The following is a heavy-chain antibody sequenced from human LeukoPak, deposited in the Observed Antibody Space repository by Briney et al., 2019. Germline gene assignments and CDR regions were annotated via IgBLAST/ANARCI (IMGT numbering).Heavy chain of an antibody. CDR1: GFTFSSYA. V-gene: IGHV3-30*04. J-gene: IGHJ4*02. D-gene: IGHD4-17*01. Sequence: GGSLRLSCAASGFTFSSYAMHWVRQAPGKGLEWVAVISYDGSNKYYADSVKGRFTISRDNSKNTLYLQMNSLRAEDTAVYYCAKVDLDYGDYVGPFDCWGQGTLVTVSS. CDR3: AKVDLDYGDYVGPFDC. CDR2: ISYDGSNK.